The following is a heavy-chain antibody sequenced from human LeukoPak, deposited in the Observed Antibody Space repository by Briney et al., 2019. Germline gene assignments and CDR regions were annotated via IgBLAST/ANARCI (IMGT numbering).Heavy chain of an antibody. Sequence: TGGALRLSCSASGFTFSIYAMHWVRQAPGKGLESVSAISSNGGSTYYANSVKGRFTISRDNSKNTLYLQMGSLRAEDMAVYYCAREYYGGYVDYWGQGTLVTVSS. CDR3: AREYYGGYVDY. V-gene: IGHV3-64*01. CDR2: ISSNGGST. D-gene: IGHD3-10*01. J-gene: IGHJ4*02. CDR1: GFTFSIYA.